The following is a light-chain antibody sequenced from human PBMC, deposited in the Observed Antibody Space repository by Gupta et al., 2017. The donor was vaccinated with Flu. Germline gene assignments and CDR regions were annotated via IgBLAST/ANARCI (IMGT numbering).Light chain of an antibody. J-gene: IGLJ3*02. CDR1: TGTVTSDCY. V-gene: IGLV7-43*01. CDR2: STN. Sequence: GTVTLTCASSTGTVTSDCYPNWFQTKPGPAPRALIYSTNYNHSWTPDRFSGSLLGGTAALTLSGVQPDDEDKYYCLLYYGGTWVFGGGTELTVL. CDR3: LLYYGGTWV.